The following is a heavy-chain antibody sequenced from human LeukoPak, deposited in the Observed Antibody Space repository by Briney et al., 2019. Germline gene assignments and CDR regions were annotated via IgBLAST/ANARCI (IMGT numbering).Heavy chain of an antibody. J-gene: IGHJ5*02. D-gene: IGHD1-7*01. CDR2: ISGSGGST. V-gene: IGHV3-23*01. CDR3: AKDDWSYVFDP. Sequence: PGGSLRLSCAASGFTVSSNYMSWVRQAPGKGLEWVSAISGSGGSTYYADSVKGRFTISRDNSKNTLYLQMNSLRAEDTAVYYCAKDDWSYVFDPWGQGTLVTVSS. CDR1: GFTVSSNY.